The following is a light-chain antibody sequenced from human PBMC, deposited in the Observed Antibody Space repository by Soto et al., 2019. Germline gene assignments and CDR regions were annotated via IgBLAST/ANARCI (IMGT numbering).Light chain of an antibody. CDR3: QLYGSSPPRT. J-gene: IGKJ1*01. V-gene: IGKV3-20*01. CDR1: QSVSSSY. Sequence: EIVLTQSPGTLSLSPGERATLSCRASQSVSSSYLGWYQQKPGQAPRLLIYGASRRATGIPDRFSGSGSGIDFTLTIARLAPEDFAVYYCQLYGSSPPRTFGQGTKVEIK. CDR2: GAS.